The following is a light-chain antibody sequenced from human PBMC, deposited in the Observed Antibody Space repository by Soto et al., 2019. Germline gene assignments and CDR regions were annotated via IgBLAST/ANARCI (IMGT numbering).Light chain of an antibody. CDR1: QNIFSY. CDR3: QQSYTVPHT. J-gene: IGKJ2*01. Sequence: IQMTQSPSSLSASVGDRVTITCRASQNIFSYLSWYQHKPGKAPKLLIYAASSLQSGVPSRFSGSGSGTDFALTSSSLQPEDLATIYCQQSYTVPHTCGQGTKVEI. V-gene: IGKV1-39*01. CDR2: AAS.